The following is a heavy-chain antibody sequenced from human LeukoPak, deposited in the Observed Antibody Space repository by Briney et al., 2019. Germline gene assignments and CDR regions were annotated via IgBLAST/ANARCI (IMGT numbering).Heavy chain of an antibody. J-gene: IGHJ4*02. Sequence: GGSLRLSCAASGFTFSSYAMHWVRQAPGKGLKWVAVIYISGITKYADSVQGRFTISRDSSKNTLDLQMSSLRAEDTAIYYCARRNPPYCGQGTLVTVSS. CDR2: IYISGIT. V-gene: IGHV3-66*04. CDR3: ARRNPPY. CDR1: GFTFSSYA.